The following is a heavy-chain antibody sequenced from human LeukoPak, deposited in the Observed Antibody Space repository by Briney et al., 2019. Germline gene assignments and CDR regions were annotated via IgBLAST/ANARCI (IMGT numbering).Heavy chain of an antibody. CDR1: GFTFSSYG. CDR2: IWYVGSNK. V-gene: IGHV3-33*01. Sequence: GGSLRLYCAASGFTFSSYGMHWVRQAPGKGLDGVAVIWYVGSNKYYADSVKGRFTISRDNSKNALYLQMNSLRAEDTAVYYCARDPMVRSAAGHTFDYWGQGTLVTVSS. D-gene: IGHD6-13*01. CDR3: ARDPMVRSAAGHTFDY. J-gene: IGHJ4*02.